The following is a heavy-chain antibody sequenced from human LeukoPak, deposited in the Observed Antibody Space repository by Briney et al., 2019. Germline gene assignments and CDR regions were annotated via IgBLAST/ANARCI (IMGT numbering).Heavy chain of an antibody. D-gene: IGHD3-10*01. CDR2: IYTSGST. J-gene: IGHJ4*02. Sequence: SETQSLTCTVSGGSLSNYYWSWIRQPAGKGLEWIGRIYTSGSTNYNPSLKSRVTMSVDTSKNQLSLKLSSVTPADTAVYYCARVSMVRGAPDYYFDYWGQGTLVTVSS. V-gene: IGHV4-4*07. CDR3: ARVSMVRGAPDYYFDY. CDR1: GGSLSNYY.